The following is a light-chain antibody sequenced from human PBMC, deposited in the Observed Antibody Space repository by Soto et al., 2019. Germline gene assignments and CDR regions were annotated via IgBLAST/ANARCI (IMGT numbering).Light chain of an antibody. CDR3: SSYSGSSTLVV. J-gene: IGLJ2*01. Sequence: QSVLTQPASVSGSPGQSIAISCTGTSSDVGGYNFVSWYQQHPGKAPKLMIYDVSNRPSGVSNRFSGSKSVNTASLTISGLQAEDEADYYCSSYSGSSTLVVFGGGTKLTVL. CDR1: SSDVGGYNF. V-gene: IGLV2-14*03. CDR2: DVS.